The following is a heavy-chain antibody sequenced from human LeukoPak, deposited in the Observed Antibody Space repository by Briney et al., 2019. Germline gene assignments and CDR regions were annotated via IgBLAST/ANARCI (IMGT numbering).Heavy chain of an antibody. CDR2: ISDDGTRK. V-gene: IGHV3-30*03. J-gene: IGHJ3*02. CDR1: GFTFNSYG. D-gene: IGHD5-12*01. Sequence: GGSLRLSCTASGFTFNSYGMNWVRQAPGKGLEWVAVISDDGTRKYYADSVQGRFTISRDNSRNTLYLQMNSLRAEDMAVYYCAREFSGYAFDIWGQGTMVTVSS. CDR3: AREFSGYAFDI.